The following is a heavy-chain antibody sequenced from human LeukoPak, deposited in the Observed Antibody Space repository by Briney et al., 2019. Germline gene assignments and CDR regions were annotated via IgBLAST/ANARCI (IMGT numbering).Heavy chain of an antibody. CDR2: IYYSGTT. J-gene: IGHJ4*02. CDR3: ARHYGP. D-gene: IGHD3-10*01. Sequence: PSETLSLTCTVSGGSISNSYYYWGWTRQPPGEALEWIGSIYYSGTTYYKPSLKSRVTIPVDTSKNQFSLKLNSVTATDTAVYYCARHYGPWGQGTLVTVSS. CDR1: GGSISNSYYY. V-gene: IGHV4-39*01.